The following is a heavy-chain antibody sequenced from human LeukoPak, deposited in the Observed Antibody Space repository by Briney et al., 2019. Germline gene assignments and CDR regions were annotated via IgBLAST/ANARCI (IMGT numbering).Heavy chain of an antibody. CDR3: ARVLTAEWSFDQ. J-gene: IGHJ4*01. CDR1: GYSFTSYW. Sequence: GESLKISCKGSGYSFTSYWIGWVRQMPGKDLEWMGIIYPVDSDTRYSPSFQGQVTISADTSISTAYLQWSSLKASDTAMYYCARVLTAEWSFDQWGQGTLVTVSS. D-gene: IGHD7-27*01. CDR2: IYPVDSDT. V-gene: IGHV5-51*01.